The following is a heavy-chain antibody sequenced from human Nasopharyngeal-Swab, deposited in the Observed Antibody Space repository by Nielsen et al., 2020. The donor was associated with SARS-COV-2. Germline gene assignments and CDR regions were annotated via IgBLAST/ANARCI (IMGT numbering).Heavy chain of an antibody. D-gene: IGHD2-15*01. J-gene: IGHJ4*02. CDR3: ARAVVWVGAAPSAVWGYFDY. Sequence: WIRQPPGKGLEWIGYLSSSVRTYYNPSLKSRVTISVDTSKNQFSLKLSSVTAADTAVYYCARAVVWVGAAPSAVWGYFDYWGQGTLVTVSS. V-gene: IGHV4-30-4*01. CDR2: LSSSVRT.